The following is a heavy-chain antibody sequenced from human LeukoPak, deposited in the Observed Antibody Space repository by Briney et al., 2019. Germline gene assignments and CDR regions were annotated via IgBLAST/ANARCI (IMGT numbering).Heavy chain of an antibody. J-gene: IGHJ4*02. CDR3: ARGFSGDPLDY. V-gene: IGHV4-31*03. Sequence: SQTLSLTCTVSGGSISSGGYYWSWIRQHPGKGLEWIGYIYYSGSTYYNPSLKSRVTISVDTSKYQFSLKLSSVTAADTAVYYCARGFSGDPLDYWGQGTLVTVSS. CDR2: IYYSGST. D-gene: IGHD2-21*01. CDR1: GGSISSGGYY.